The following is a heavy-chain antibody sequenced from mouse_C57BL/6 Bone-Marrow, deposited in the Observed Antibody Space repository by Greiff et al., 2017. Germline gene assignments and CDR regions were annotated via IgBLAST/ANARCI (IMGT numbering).Heavy chain of an antibody. V-gene: IGHV1-39*01. Sequence: VQLKQSGPELVKPGASVKISCKASGYSFTDSNMNWVKQSNGTSLEWIGVINPNYGTTSYNQKFKGKATLTVDQSSSTAYMQLNSLTSEDSAVYYCARSYYYGRGYFDVWGTGTTVTVSS. CDR3: ARSYYYGRGYFDV. D-gene: IGHD1-1*01. CDR1: GYSFTDSN. J-gene: IGHJ1*03. CDR2: INPNYGTT.